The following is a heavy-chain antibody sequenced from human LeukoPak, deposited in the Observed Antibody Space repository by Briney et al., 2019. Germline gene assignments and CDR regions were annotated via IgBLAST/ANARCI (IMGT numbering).Heavy chain of an antibody. CDR3: ARVSYSNSHIVGYYFDY. CDR1: GYIFTSYA. V-gene: IGHV1-3*04. D-gene: IGHD1-26*01. Sequence: ASVKVSCKASGYIFTSYAMHWVRQAPGQRLEWMGWINTGNGNTKYSQKFQGRVTITSDTSASIAYMELSSLRSEDTAVYYCARVSYSNSHIVGYYFDYWGQGTLVTVSS. J-gene: IGHJ4*02. CDR2: INTGNGNT.